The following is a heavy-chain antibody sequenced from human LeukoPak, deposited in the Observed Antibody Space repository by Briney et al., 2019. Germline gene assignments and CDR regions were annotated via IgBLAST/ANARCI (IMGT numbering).Heavy chain of an antibody. CDR1: GFTFDDYA. Sequence: PGGSLRLSCAASGFTFDDYAMHWVRQAPGKGLEWVSGISWNSGSIGYADSVKGRFTISRDNAKNSLYLQMNSLRAEDMALYYCAKAPEWELLSYFDYWGQGTLVTVSS. CDR3: AKAPEWELLSYFDY. V-gene: IGHV3-9*03. CDR2: ISWNSGSI. J-gene: IGHJ4*02. D-gene: IGHD1-26*01.